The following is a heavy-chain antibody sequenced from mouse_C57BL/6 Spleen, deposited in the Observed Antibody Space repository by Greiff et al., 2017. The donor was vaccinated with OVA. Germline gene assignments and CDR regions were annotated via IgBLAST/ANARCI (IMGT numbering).Heavy chain of an antibody. CDR3: ARSLTGTGAMDY. CDR2: IYPGDGDT. CDR1: GYAFSSSW. D-gene: IGHD4-1*01. V-gene: IGHV1-82*01. Sequence: QLQRQQSVPELVKPGASVKISCKASGYAFSSSWMNWVKQRPGKGLEWIGRIYPGDGDTNYNGKFKGKATLTADKSSSTAYMQLSSLTSEDSAVYFCARSLTGTGAMDYWGQGTSVTVSS. J-gene: IGHJ4*01.